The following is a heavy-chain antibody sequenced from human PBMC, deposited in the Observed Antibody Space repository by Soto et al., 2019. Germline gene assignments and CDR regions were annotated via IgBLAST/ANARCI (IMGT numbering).Heavy chain of an antibody. CDR2: IRSKANSYAT. D-gene: IGHD1-26*01. CDR1: GFTFSGSA. V-gene: IGHV3-73*02. J-gene: IGHJ5*02. CDR3: TGGGSKWEGTA. Sequence: EVQLVESGGGLVQPGGSLKLSCAASGFTFSGSAMHWVRQASGKGLEWVGRIRSKANSYATAYAASVKGRFTISRDDSKNTAYLQMNSLKTEDTAVYYCTGGGSKWEGTAWGQGTLVTVSS.